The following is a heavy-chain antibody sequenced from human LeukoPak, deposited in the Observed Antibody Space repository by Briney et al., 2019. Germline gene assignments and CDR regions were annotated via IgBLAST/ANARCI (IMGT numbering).Heavy chain of an antibody. J-gene: IGHJ4*02. Sequence: PSQTLSLTCTVSGGSISSYYWSWIRQPAGKGLEWIGRIYTSGSTNYNPSLKSRVTMSVDTSKNQFSLKLSSVTAADTAVYYCARAGYYDSSGYYVSDYWGQGTLVTVSS. D-gene: IGHD3-22*01. CDR3: ARAGYYDSSGYYVSDY. CDR1: GGSISSYY. V-gene: IGHV4-4*07. CDR2: IYTSGST.